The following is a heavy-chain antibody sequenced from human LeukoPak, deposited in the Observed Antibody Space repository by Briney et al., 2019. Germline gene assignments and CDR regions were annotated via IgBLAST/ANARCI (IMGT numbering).Heavy chain of an antibody. Sequence: GGSLRLSCAASEFTFRDYFMSWIRQAPGKGLEWISYIGSSGSDIYYADSVKGRFTISRDSSKNTLYLQMSSLRAEDTAVYYCARSASCTPHYIYYSLDVWGKGTTVTISS. D-gene: IGHD2-8*01. CDR3: ARSASCTPHYIYYSLDV. CDR1: EFTFRDYF. J-gene: IGHJ6*03. CDR2: IGSSGSDI. V-gene: IGHV3-11*04.